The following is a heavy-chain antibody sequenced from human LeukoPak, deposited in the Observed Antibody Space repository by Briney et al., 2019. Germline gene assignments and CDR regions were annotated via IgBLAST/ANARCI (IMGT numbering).Heavy chain of an antibody. Sequence: HPGGSLRLSCAASGFSFSSYWMSWVRQAPGKGLQWVANIKQDGSEKYYVDSVKGRFTISRDNAKNSLYLQMNSLGAEDTAVYYCARVGALRNYYYYYMDVWGKGTTVTVSS. J-gene: IGHJ6*03. CDR3: ARVGALRNYYYYYMDV. D-gene: IGHD1-26*01. CDR1: GFSFSSYW. CDR2: IKQDGSEK. V-gene: IGHV3-7*01.